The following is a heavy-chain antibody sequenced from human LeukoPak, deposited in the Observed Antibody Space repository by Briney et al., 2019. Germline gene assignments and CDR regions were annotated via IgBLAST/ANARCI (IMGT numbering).Heavy chain of an antibody. CDR2: IIPIFGTA. Sequence: GSSVKVSCKASGGTFSSYAISWVRQAPGQGLEWMGGIIPIFGTANYAQKFQGRVTITADESTSTAYMELSSLRSEDTAVYYCARGYCSSTSCYTGNVYFDYWGQGTVVTVSS. CDR3: ARGYCSSTSCYTGNVYFDY. J-gene: IGHJ4*02. CDR1: GGTFSSYA. V-gene: IGHV1-69*01. D-gene: IGHD2-2*02.